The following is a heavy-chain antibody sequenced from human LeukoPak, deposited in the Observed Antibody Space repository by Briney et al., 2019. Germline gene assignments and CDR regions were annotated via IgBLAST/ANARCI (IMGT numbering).Heavy chain of an antibody. J-gene: IGHJ4*02. V-gene: IGHV3-23*01. D-gene: IGHD3-10*01. CDR2: ISGSGGST. CDR3: AXDYYYGSGSYSLPFDY. CDR1: GFTFSSYG. Sequence: GTLXLSCAASGFTFSSYGMSWVRQAPGKGLEWVSAISGSGGSTYYADSVKGRFTISRDNSKNTVYMQMNRLRAEDTAVYYCAXDYYYGSGSYSLPFDYWGQGTLVTVSS.